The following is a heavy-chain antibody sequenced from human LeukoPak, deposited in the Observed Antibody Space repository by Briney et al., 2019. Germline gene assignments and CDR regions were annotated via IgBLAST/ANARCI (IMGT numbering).Heavy chain of an antibody. Sequence: SETLSLTCTVSGGSISSYYYSWIRQPAGKGLEWIGRMYTSGSSNYNPSLKSRLTMSVDTSKNQFSLKLSSVTAADTAVYYCANYGVVLATYGSPSPFVYWGQGTLVTVSS. CDR3: ANYGVVLATYGSPSPFVY. CDR2: MYTSGSS. V-gene: IGHV4-4*07. CDR1: GGSISSYY. J-gene: IGHJ4*02. D-gene: IGHD3-16*01.